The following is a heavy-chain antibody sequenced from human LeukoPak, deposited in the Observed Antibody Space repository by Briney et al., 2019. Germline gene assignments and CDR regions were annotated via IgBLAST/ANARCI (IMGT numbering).Heavy chain of an antibody. D-gene: IGHD6-19*01. J-gene: IGHJ5*02. V-gene: IGHV3-9*01. Sequence: KPGGSLRLSCAASGFTFDDYAMHWVRQAPGKGLEWVSGISWNSGSIGYADSVKGRFTISRDNAKNSLYLQMNSLRAEDTALYYCAKGGYSSGWTGWFDPWGQGTLVTVSS. CDR1: GFTFDDYA. CDR3: AKGGYSSGWTGWFDP. CDR2: ISWNSGSI.